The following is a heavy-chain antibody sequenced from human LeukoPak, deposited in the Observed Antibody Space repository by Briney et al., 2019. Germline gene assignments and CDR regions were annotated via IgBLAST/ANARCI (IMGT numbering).Heavy chain of an antibody. D-gene: IGHD3-22*01. J-gene: IGHJ4*02. CDR3: ARHVVAVGFDY. CDR2: ITSSSSYI. V-gene: IGHV3-21*01. CDR1: GFTFSNAW. Sequence: WGSLRLSCAASGFTFSNAWMNWVRQAPGKGLEWVSSITSSSSYIYYADSVKGRFTISRDNAKNSLYLQMNSLRAEDTAVYYCARHVVAVGFDYWGQGTLVTVSS.